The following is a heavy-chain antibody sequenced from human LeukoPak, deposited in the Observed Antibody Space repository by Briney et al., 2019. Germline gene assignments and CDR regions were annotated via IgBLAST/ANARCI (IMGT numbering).Heavy chain of an antibody. Sequence: GGSLRLSCAASGFTFSSYAMSWVRQAPGKGLEWVSAISGSGGSTYYADSVKGRFTISRDNSKNTVYLQMNSLRAEDTAGYYCAKQGAVAGDFDYWGQGTLVTVSS. V-gene: IGHV3-23*01. CDR1: GFTFSSYA. CDR3: AKQGAVAGDFDY. D-gene: IGHD6-19*01. CDR2: ISGSGGST. J-gene: IGHJ4*02.